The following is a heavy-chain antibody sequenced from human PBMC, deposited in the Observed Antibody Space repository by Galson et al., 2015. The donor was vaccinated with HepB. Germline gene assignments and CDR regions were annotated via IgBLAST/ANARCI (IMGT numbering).Heavy chain of an antibody. J-gene: IGHJ6*03. Sequence: SVKVSCKASGYTFTDYVVNWVRQAPGQGLEWMGWMNTNTGKPTYAPGFAGRFVFSLDTSVTTAYLQISSLETDDTAVYYCARSPLRFLDWLPYYDYYYMDVWGEGTTFTVSS. CDR1: GYTFTDYV. D-gene: IGHD3-3*01. CDR3: ARSPLRFLDWLPYYDYYYMDV. V-gene: IGHV7-4-1*02. CDR2: MNTNTGKP.